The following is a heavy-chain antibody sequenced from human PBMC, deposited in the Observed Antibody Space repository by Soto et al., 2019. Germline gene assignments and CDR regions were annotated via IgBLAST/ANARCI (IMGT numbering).Heavy chain of an antibody. Sequence: SETLSLTCTVSGGSISSYYWSWIRQSPGKGLEWIGYISNSGSTGYNPSLKTRLSMSVDRSKNQFTLRLTSVTAADTAVYFCATESGSTYGYFDHWGQGTQVTVSS. V-gene: IGHV4-4*09. J-gene: IGHJ4*02. CDR3: ATESGSTYGYFDH. CDR2: ISNSGST. CDR1: GGSISSYY. D-gene: IGHD5-18*01.